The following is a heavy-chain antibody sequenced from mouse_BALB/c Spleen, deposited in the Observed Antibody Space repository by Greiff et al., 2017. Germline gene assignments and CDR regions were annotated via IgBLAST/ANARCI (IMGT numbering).Heavy chain of an antibody. CDR3: ARGGGNYKSYYAMDY. CDR2: INPSNGGT. J-gene: IGHJ4*01. CDR1: GYTFTSYY. Sequence: QVQLQQPGAELVKPGASVKLSCKASGYTFTSYYMYWVKQRPGQGLEWIGGINPSNGGTNFNEKFKSKATLTVDKSSNTAYMQLSSLTSEDSAVYFCARGGGNYKSYYAMDYWGQGTSVTVSS. D-gene: IGHD2-1*01. V-gene: IGHV1-53*01.